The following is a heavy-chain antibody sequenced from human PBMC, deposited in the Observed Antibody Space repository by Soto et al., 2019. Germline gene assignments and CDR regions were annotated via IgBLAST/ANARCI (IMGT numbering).Heavy chain of an antibody. CDR3: ARRHSSNWYGLDY. V-gene: IGHV4-38-2*01. J-gene: IGHJ4*02. CDR1: GYSISNGYY. D-gene: IGHD6-13*01. CDR2: IYHTGST. Sequence: KTSETLSLTCAVSGYSISNGYYWGWIRQPPGKGLEWIGSIYHTGSTYYNPSLKNRVTISVDTSKNQFSLKLSSVTAADTAVYYCARRHSSNWYGLDYWGQGTLVTVSS.